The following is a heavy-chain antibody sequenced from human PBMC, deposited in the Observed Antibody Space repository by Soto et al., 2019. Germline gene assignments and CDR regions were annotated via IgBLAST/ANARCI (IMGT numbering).Heavy chain of an antibody. CDR1: GFTFSSYA. J-gene: IGHJ4*02. V-gene: IGHV3-23*01. Sequence: GGSLRLSCAASGFTFSSYAMSWVRQAPGKGLEWVSAISGSGGSTYYADSVKGRFTISRDNSKNTLYLQMNSLRAEDTAVYYCAKDPDHITMIVVVITYFDYWGQGTLVTVSS. D-gene: IGHD3-22*01. CDR2: ISGSGGST. CDR3: AKDPDHITMIVVVITYFDY.